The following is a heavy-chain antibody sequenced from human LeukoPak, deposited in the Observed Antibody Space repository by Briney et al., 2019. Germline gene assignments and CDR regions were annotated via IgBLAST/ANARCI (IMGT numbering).Heavy chain of an antibody. Sequence: SETLSLTCAVYGGSFSGYYWSWIRQPPGKGPEWIGEINHSGSTNYNPSLKSRVTISVDTSKNQFSLKLSSVTAADTAVYYCARVDTAMAIDYWGQGTLVTVSS. CDR3: ARVDTAMAIDY. D-gene: IGHD5-18*01. V-gene: IGHV4-34*01. CDR1: GGSFSGYY. CDR2: INHSGST. J-gene: IGHJ4*02.